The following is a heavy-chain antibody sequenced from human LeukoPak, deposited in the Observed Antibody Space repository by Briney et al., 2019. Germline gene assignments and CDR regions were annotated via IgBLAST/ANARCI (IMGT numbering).Heavy chain of an antibody. V-gene: IGHV3-23*01. J-gene: IGHJ4*02. Sequence: PGGYLTLSCAASGYNFNNYAMVWDRQAQGKGLEWVSGTTGGGDTTYYADSVKGRFTISRDNSKRTLYLQTHNLRADDTAMYYCAKVLLPHVSTTSLDCWGQGTLVTVSP. CDR1: GYNFNNYA. D-gene: IGHD5/OR15-5a*01. CDR2: TTGGGDTT. CDR3: AKVLLPHVSTTSLDC.